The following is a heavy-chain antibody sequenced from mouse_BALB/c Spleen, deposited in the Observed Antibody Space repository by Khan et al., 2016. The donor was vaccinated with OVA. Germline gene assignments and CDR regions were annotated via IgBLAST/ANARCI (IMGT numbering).Heavy chain of an antibody. CDR3: ATSYFYGYYVDY. CDR1: GFTFTSYG. J-gene: IGHJ2*01. CDR2: ISSDSNTI. Sequence: EVQLVESGGGLVQPGGSRKLSCAASGFTFTSYGMHWIRQAPEKGLEWVAYISSDSNTIYYADTVKGRFTISRANPKNTLFLQRTRLMSGDTAMYCCATSYFYGYYVDYWGQGTTLTVSS. D-gene: IGHD1-1*01. V-gene: IGHV5-17*02.